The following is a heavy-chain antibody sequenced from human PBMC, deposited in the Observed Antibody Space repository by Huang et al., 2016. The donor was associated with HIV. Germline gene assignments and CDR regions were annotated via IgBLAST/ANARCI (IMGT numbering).Heavy chain of an antibody. J-gene: IGHJ4*02. V-gene: IGHV7-4-1*02. Sequence: QVQLVQSGSELKKPGASVKVSCKVSGYTFTDSQISWVRQAPGQGIEWLGWINPNTGNPTYAQGFTGRFFFSLDTSVSTAYLQISSLKAEDTAVYFCARDSGYYRYFDYWGQGTLVTVSS. D-gene: IGHD3-22*01. CDR2: INPNTGNP. CDR1: GYTFTDSQ. CDR3: ARDSGYYRYFDY.